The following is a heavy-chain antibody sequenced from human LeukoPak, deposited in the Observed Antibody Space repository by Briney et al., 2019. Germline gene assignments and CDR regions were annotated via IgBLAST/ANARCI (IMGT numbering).Heavy chain of an antibody. D-gene: IGHD3-3*01. J-gene: IGHJ4*02. Sequence: GASVKVSCKASGYTFTSYYMHWVRQAPGQGLEWMGIINPSGGSTSYAQKFQGRVTMTRDTSTSTVYMELSSLRSEDTAVYYCARAHYDFWSGFFANDYWGQGTLVTVSS. V-gene: IGHV1-46*01. CDR2: INPSGGST. CDR3: ARAHYDFWSGFFANDY. CDR1: GYTFTSYY.